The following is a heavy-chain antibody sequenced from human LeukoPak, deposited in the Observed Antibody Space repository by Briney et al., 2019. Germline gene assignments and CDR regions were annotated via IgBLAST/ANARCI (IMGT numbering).Heavy chain of an antibody. D-gene: IGHD2-21*02. J-gene: IGHJ4*02. CDR1: GGSISSGDKY. V-gene: IGHV4-30-4*01. CDR3: ARVTRWAGLDF. Sequence: SETLSLTCSVSGGSISSGDKYWSWIRQPPGKGLEWIGYIYYSGSTYYNPSLKSRLTISVVTSENQFSLHLTSVTAADTAVYFCARVTRWAGLDFWGQGTLVTVSS. CDR2: IYYSGST.